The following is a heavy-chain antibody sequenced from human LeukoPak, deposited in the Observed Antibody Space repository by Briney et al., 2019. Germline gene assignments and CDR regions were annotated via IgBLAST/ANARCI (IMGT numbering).Heavy chain of an antibody. D-gene: IGHD1-14*01. Sequence: PSETLSLTCTVSGGSISSGGYYWSWIRQHPGKGLEWIGYIYYSGSTYYNPSLKSRVTISVDTSKNQFSLKLSSVTAADTAVYYCARVVTTNYYYYMDVWGKGTTVTVPS. J-gene: IGHJ6*03. CDR3: ARVVTTNYYYYMDV. CDR2: IYYSGST. CDR1: GGSISSGGYY. V-gene: IGHV4-31*03.